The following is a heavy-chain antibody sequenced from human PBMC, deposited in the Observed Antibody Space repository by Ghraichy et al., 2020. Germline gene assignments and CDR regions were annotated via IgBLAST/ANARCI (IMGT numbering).Heavy chain of an antibody. CDR2: IYYSGST. V-gene: IGHV4-59*01. Sequence: SETLSLTCTVSGGSISSYYWSWIRQPPGKGLEWIGYIYYSGSTNYNPSLKSRVTISVDTSKNQFSLKLSSVTAADTAVYYCARARSGLNYYYYYYMDVWGKGTTVTVSS. CDR1: GGSISSYY. D-gene: IGHD3-3*01. J-gene: IGHJ6*03. CDR3: ARARSGLNYYYYYYMDV.